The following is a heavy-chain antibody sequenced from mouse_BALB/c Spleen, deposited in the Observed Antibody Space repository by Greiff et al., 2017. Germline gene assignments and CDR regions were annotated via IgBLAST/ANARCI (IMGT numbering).Heavy chain of an antibody. D-gene: IGHD1-1*01. CDR3: VRRGISYYDGSSFDD. Sequence: VQLQQSGAELMKPGASVKISCKATGYTFSSYWIEWVKQRPGHGLEWIGEILPGSGSTNYTEKFTGKATFTADTSSNTAYMQLSSLTSEDSAVYYCVRRGISYYDGSSFDDWGQGTLVTVSA. V-gene: IGHV1-9*01. CDR1: GYTFSSYW. J-gene: IGHJ3*01. CDR2: ILPGSGST.